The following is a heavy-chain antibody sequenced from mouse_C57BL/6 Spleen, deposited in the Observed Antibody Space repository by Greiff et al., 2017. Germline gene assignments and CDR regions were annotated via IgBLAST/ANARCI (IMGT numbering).Heavy chain of an antibody. CDR2: ISNGGGST. J-gene: IGHJ4*01. CDR1: GFTFSDYY. Sequence: EVKLMESGGGLVQPGGSLKLSCAASGFTFSDYYMYWVRQTPEKRLEWVAYISNGGGSTYYPDTVKGRFTISRDNAKNTLYLQMSRLKSEDTAMYYCARPRGSSYDYYAMDYWGQGTSVTVSS. D-gene: IGHD1-1*01. CDR3: ARPRGSSYDYYAMDY. V-gene: IGHV5-12*01.